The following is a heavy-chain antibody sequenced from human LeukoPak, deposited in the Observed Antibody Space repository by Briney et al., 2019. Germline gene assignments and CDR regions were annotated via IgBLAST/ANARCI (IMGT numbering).Heavy chain of an antibody. V-gene: IGHV1-2*02. CDR2: INPNSGGT. D-gene: IGHD5-18*01. J-gene: IGHJ4*02. Sequence: ASVKVSCKASGYAFTDHYIHWVRQAPGQGLEWMGWINPNSGGTNYAQKFQGRVTMTRDTSISTAYMDLSRLRSDDTAVYYCASGGYKLDYWGQGTLVTVSS. CDR1: GYAFTDHY. CDR3: ASGGYKLDY.